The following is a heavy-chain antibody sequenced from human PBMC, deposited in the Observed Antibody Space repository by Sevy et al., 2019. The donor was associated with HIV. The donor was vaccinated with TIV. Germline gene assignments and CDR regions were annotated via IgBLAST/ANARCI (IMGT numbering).Heavy chain of an antibody. CDR2: VYPSGST. CDR1: GGSISSYY. D-gene: IGHD2-21*01. CDR3: AREAPYCADECYEY. V-gene: IGHV4-4*07. J-gene: IGHJ4*02. Sequence: SETLSLSCTVSGGSISSYYWNWIRQSAGKGLEWIGRVYPSGSTKYNPSLESRVTMSADTSKNQFSLELTSVTAADTAIYYCAREAPYCADECYEYWGKGILVTVSS.